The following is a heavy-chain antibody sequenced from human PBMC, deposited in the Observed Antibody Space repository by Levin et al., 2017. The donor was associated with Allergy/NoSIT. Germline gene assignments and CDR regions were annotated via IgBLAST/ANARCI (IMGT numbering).Heavy chain of an antibody. J-gene: IGHJ6*02. CDR1: GGTFSSYA. V-gene: IGHV1-69*01. D-gene: IGHD2-2*01. CDR3: ARADCSSTSCLAGYYYYGMDV. Sequence: KISCKASGGTFSSYAISWVRQAPGQGLEWMGGIIPIFGTANYAQKFQGRVTITADESTSTAYMELSSLRSEDTAVYYCARADCSSTSCLAGYYYYGMDVWGQGTTVTVSS. CDR2: IIPIFGTA.